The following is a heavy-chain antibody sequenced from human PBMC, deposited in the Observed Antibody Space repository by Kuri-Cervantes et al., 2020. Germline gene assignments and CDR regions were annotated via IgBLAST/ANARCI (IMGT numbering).Heavy chain of an antibody. CDR2: INPNSGGT. J-gene: IGHJ4*02. CDR1: GGTFSSYA. CDR3: ARGLDTAMGRDY. Sequence: ASVKVSCKASGGTFSSYAISWVRQAPGQGLEWMGWINPNSGGTNYAQKFQGRVTMTRDTSISTAYMELSSLRSEDTATYYCARGLDTAMGRDYWGQGTLVTVSS. V-gene: IGHV1-2*02. D-gene: IGHD5-18*01.